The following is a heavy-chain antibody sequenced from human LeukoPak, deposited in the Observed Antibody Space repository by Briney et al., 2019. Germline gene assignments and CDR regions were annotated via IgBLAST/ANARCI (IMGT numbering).Heavy chain of an antibody. V-gene: IGHV3-74*01. CDR1: GFTFSSYW. CDR3: ARESLLAAAGPRIRGYYYYMDV. CDR2: INSDGSST. D-gene: IGHD6-13*01. Sequence: GGSLRLSCAASGFTFSSYWMHWVRQAPGKGLVWVSRINSDGSSTSYADSVKGRFTISRDNAKHTLYLQMNSLRAEDTAVYYCARESLLAAAGPRIRGYYYYMDVWGKGTTVTISS. J-gene: IGHJ6*03.